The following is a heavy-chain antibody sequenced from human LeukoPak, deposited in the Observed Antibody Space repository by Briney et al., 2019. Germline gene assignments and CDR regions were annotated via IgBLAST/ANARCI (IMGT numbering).Heavy chain of an antibody. D-gene: IGHD3-22*01. J-gene: IGHJ4*02. CDR1: GGSISSGDYY. CDR2: IHYSGST. V-gene: IGHV4-30-4*01. CDR3: AREPYDSSGYYSPYFDY. Sequence: PSETLSLTCTVSGGSISSGDYYWSWIRQPPGKGLEWIGYIHYSGSTYYNPSLKSRVTISVDTSKNQFSLKLSSVTAADTAVYYCAREPYDSSGYYSPYFDYWGQGTLVTVSS.